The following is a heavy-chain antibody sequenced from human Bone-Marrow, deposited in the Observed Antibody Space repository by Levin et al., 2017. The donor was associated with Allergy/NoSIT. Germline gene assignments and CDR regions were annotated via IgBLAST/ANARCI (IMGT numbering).Heavy chain of an antibody. J-gene: IGHJ4*02. CDR2: IYASGST. CDR1: GVSISSYY. D-gene: IGHD4-23*01. CDR3: ARGYYGSNWANFGY. V-gene: IGHV4-59*01. Sequence: SQTLSLTCTVSGVSISSYYWTWIRQPPGKGLEWIGYIYASGSTHYNPSLKSRVTISEDTSKNQFSLRLRSVTAADTAVYYCARGYYGSNWANFGYWGQGALVTVSS.